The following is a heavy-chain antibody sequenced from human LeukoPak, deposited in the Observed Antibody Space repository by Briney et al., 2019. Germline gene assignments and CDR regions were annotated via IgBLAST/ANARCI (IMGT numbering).Heavy chain of an antibody. J-gene: IGHJ5*02. CDR3: AKVGSYSSLRHNWFDP. CDR1: GYSFSSYW. V-gene: IGHV5-51*01. D-gene: IGHD3-10*01. Sequence: GESLKISCKGSGYSFSSYWIGWVRQMPGKGLEWMGIIYPGDSDTRYSPSFEGHVTISVDKSINTAYMQWSSLRASDTALYYCAKVGSYSSLRHNWFDPWGQGTLVTVSS. CDR2: IYPGDSDT.